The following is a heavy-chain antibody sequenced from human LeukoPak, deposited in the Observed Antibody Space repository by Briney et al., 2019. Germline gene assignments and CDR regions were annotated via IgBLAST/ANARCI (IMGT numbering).Heavy chain of an antibody. Sequence: SETLSLTCTVSGGSISSYYWSWIRQPPGKGLEWIGYIYYSGSTNYNPSLKSRVTISVDTSKNQFSLKLSSVTAADTAVYYCARQEYSSGWYFHYWGQGTLVTVSS. D-gene: IGHD6-25*01. CDR1: GGSISSYY. CDR3: ARQEYSSGWYFHY. CDR2: IYYSGST. V-gene: IGHV4-59*08. J-gene: IGHJ4*02.